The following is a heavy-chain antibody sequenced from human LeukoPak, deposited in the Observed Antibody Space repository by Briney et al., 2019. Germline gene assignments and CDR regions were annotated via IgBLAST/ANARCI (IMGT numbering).Heavy chain of an antibody. CDR1: GFTFDDYA. CDR3: AKDISSWYGSPRFDP. V-gene: IGHV3-9*01. CDR2: ISWNSGSI. J-gene: IGHJ5*02. D-gene: IGHD6-13*01. Sequence: GGSLRLSCAASGFTFDDYATHWVRQAPGKGLECVSGISWNSGSIGYADSVKGRFTISRDNAKNSLYLQMNSLRAEDTALYYCAKDISSWYGSPRFDPWGQGTLVTVSS.